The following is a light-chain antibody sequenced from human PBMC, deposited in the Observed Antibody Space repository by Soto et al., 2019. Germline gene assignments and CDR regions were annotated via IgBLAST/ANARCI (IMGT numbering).Light chain of an antibody. CDR3: QQYYSTPWT. CDR2: WAS. CDR1: QSVLYSSTNKNY. V-gene: IGKV4-1*01. J-gene: IGKJ1*01. Sequence: DIVMTQSPDSLAVSLGERATINCKSSQSVLYSSTNKNYLAWYQQKPGQPPKLLLYWASTRESGVPDRLSGSGSGTDFTLTISSLQAEDVAVYYCQQYYSTPWTFGQGTKVEIK.